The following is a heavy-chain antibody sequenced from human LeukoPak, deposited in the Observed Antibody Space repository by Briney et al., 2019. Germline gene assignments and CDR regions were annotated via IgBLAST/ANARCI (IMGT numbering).Heavy chain of an antibody. CDR2: FDPEDGET. CDR3: VHYDILTGNFDY. Sequence: ASVKVSCKVSGYTLTELSMHWVRHAPGKGIEWMGGFDPEDGETIYAQKFQGIVTMTEDTSTDTAYMELSSLRSEDTAVYYCVHYDILTGNFDYWGQGTLVTVSS. D-gene: IGHD3-9*01. V-gene: IGHV1-24*01. CDR1: GYTLTELS. J-gene: IGHJ4*02.